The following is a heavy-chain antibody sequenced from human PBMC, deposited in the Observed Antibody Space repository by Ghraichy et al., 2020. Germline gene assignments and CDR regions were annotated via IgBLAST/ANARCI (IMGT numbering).Heavy chain of an antibody. Sequence: SETLSLTCTVSGGSVSSYYWTWIRQPPGKGLEWIGNIYYTGSTNYNPSLKSRVTMSIDTSKNHLSLKLSSVTAADTAVYYCARGRDYGANWGQGTLVTVSS. J-gene: IGHJ4*02. CDR3: ARGRDYGAN. CDR1: GGSVSSYY. D-gene: IGHD4-17*01. V-gene: IGHV4-59*02. CDR2: IYYTGST.